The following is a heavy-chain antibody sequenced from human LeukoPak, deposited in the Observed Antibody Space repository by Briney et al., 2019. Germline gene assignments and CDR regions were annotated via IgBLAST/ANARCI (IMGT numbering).Heavy chain of an antibody. CDR1: GYTFTNYG. Sequence: ASVKVSCKTSGYTFTNYGISWVRQAPGQGLEWMGWINPNSGGTNYAQKFQGRVTMTRDTSISTAYMELSRLRSDDTAVYYCARDGSSGWYGDSDYWGQGTLVTVSS. CDR2: INPNSGGT. D-gene: IGHD6-19*01. CDR3: ARDGSSGWYGDSDY. J-gene: IGHJ4*02. V-gene: IGHV1-2*02.